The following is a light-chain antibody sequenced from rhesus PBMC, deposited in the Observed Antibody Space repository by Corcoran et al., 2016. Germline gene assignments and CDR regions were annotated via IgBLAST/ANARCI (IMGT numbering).Light chain of an antibody. CDR3: QQYSRRPFT. CDR1: QGISSG. CDR2: KAA. Sequence: DIQMTQSPSSLSASVGDTVTITCRASQGISSGLAWDQQKPGKAPKLLIYKAASLQSGVPSTFSGSGSGTVFTLTISSLQSEDFATYYCQQYSRRPFTFGPGTKLDIK. V-gene: IGKV1-22*01. J-gene: IGKJ3*01.